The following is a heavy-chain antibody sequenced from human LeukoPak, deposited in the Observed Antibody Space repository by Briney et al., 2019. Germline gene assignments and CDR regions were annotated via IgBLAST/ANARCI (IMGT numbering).Heavy chain of an antibody. J-gene: IGHJ4*02. CDR2: IRYDGSNK. CDR3: AKDSLKASYGSGSLDY. D-gene: IGHD3-10*01. CDR1: GFTFSSYG. Sequence: GGSLRLSCAASGFTFSSYGMSWVRQAPGKGLEWVAFIRYDGSNKYYADSVKGRFTISRDNSKNTLYLQMNSLRAEDTAVYYCAKDSLKASYGSGSLDYWGQGTLVTVSS. V-gene: IGHV3-30*02.